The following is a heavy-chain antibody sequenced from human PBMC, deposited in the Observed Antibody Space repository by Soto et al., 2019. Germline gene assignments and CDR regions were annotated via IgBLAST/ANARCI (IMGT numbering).Heavy chain of an antibody. CDR1: GYSFTSYW. V-gene: IGHV5-51*01. CDR2: IYPGDSDT. J-gene: IGHJ4*02. D-gene: IGHD6-6*01. Sequence: GASLKISCNGSGYSFTSYWIGWVRQMPGKGLEWMGIIYPGDSDTRYSPSFQGQVTVSADKSISTAYLQWSSLKASDTAMYYCAIRVEYSSSSTGSVFGYWGQGTLVTLSS. CDR3: AIRVEYSSSSTGSVFGY.